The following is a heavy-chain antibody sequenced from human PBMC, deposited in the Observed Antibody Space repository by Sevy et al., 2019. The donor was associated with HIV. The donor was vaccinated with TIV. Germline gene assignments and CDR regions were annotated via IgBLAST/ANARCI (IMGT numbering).Heavy chain of an antibody. CDR3: AGDGGYSIKWYPLY. CDR2: ISYEGTET. J-gene: IGHJ4*01. CDR1: GFAFSSHA. Sequence: GGSLRLSCAASGFAFSSHAMHWVHQAPGKGLEWVAVISYEGTETFYAASVEGRFTISRDNSKNMLSLQINSLGPEGTAGYFCAGDGGYSIKWYPLYWGHGTLVTVSS. D-gene: IGHD6-13*01. V-gene: IGHV3-30-3*01.